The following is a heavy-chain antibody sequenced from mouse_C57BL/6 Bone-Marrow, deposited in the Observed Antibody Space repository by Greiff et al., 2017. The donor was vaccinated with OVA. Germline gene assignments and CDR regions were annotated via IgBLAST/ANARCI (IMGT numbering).Heavy chain of an antibody. CDR3: APYYSNYDWYFDV. CDR2: IHPNSGST. CDR1: GYTFTSYW. Sequence: QVHVKQPGAELVKPGASVKLSCKASGYTFTSYWMHWVKQRPGQGLEWIGMIHPNSGSTNYNEKFKSKATLTVDKSSSTAYMQLSSLTSEDSAVYYCAPYYSNYDWYFDVWGTGTTVTVSS. J-gene: IGHJ1*03. V-gene: IGHV1-64*01. D-gene: IGHD2-5*01.